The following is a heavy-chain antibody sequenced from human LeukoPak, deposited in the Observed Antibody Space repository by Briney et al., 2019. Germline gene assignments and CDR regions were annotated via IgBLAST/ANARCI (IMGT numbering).Heavy chain of an antibody. CDR2: IYYSGST. V-gene: IGHV4-31*03. D-gene: IGHD3-3*01. CDR3: ARDREWLQFRGMDV. Sequence: PSETLSLTCTVSGGSISSGDYYWTWIRQHPGTGLEWIGYIYYSGSTYYNPSLKSRVSISVDMSKNHLSLELRSVTAADTAVYYCARDREWLQFRGMDVWGQGTTVTVSS. J-gene: IGHJ6*02. CDR1: GGSISSGDYY.